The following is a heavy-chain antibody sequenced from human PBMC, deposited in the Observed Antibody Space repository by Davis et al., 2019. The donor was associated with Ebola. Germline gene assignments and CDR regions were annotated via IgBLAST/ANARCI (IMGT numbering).Heavy chain of an antibody. CDR3: ARGGSGWLVYSPFDP. V-gene: IGHV3-7*03. CDR1: GFTFSSYW. D-gene: IGHD6-19*01. Sequence: PGGSLRLSCAASGFTFSSYWMSWVRQAPGKGLEWVANIKQDASEKYYVDSVKGRFTISRDNAKNSLYLQMNSLRAGDTAVYYCARGGSGWLVYSPFDPWGQGTLVTVSS. CDR2: IKQDASEK. J-gene: IGHJ5*02.